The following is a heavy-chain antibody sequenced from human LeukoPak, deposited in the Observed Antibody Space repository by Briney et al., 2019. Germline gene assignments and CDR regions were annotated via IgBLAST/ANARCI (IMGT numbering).Heavy chain of an antibody. J-gene: IGHJ6*03. Sequence: PSETLSLTCTVSGGSISSYYWSWIRQPPGKGLEWIGYIYYSGSTNYNPSLKSRVTISVDTSKNQFSLKLSSVTAADTAAYYCASFAYYYYYMDVWGKGTTVTVSS. CDR1: GGSISSYY. CDR3: ASFAYYYYYMDV. CDR2: IYYSGST. V-gene: IGHV4-59*01.